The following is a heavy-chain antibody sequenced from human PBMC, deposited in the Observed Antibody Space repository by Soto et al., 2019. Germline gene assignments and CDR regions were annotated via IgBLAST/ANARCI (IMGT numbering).Heavy chain of an antibody. J-gene: IGHJ5*02. V-gene: IGHV3-11*01. CDR2: ISSGGTTI. Sequence: QVQLVESGGGFVKPGGSLRLSCAASGFTFSDYYMSWIRQAPGKGLEWVSYISSGGTTIYYADSVKGRFTISRDDAKKSLYLQMNSLRPEDTAVYFCATKGGGFYFGFDPWGQGTLVTVSS. D-gene: IGHD3-22*01. CDR1: GFTFSDYY. CDR3: ATKGGGFYFGFDP.